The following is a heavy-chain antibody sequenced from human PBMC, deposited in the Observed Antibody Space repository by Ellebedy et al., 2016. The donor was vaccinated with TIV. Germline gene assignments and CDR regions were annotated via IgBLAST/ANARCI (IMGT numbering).Heavy chain of an antibody. J-gene: IGHJ4*02. CDR2: INPNSGGT. Sequence: ASVKVSXXASGYTFTDYYIHWVRQAPGQGLEWMGWINPNSGGTTYAQKFQVWVTMTRDTSISTAYMELSRLRSDDTAVYYCAREACGGGTCYLDYWGQGALVTVSS. V-gene: IGHV1-2*04. CDR1: GYTFTDYY. CDR3: AREACGGGTCYLDY. D-gene: IGHD2-15*01.